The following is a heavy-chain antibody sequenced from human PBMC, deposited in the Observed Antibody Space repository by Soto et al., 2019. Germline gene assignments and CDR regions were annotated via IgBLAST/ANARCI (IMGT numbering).Heavy chain of an antibody. CDR2: ISGSGGST. V-gene: IGHV3-23*01. CDR3: AKSMNYDFWSGYYTSNYFDY. CDR1: GFTFSSYA. J-gene: IGHJ4*02. Sequence: EVQLLESGGGLVQPGGSLRLSCAASGFTFSSYAMSWVRQAPGKGLELVSAISGSGGSTYYADSVKGRFTISRDNSKNTLYLQMNSLRAEDTAVYYCAKSMNYDFWSGYYTSNYFDYWGQGTLVTVSS. D-gene: IGHD3-3*01.